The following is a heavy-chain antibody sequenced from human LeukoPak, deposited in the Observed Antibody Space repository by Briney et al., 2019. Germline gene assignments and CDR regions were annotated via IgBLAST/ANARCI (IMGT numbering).Heavy chain of an antibody. V-gene: IGHV3-64*01. D-gene: IGHD3-22*01. Sequence: GGSLRLSCAASGFTFSSYAMHWVRQAPGKGLEYVSAISSNGGSTYYANSVKGRFTISRDNSKITLYLQMNSLRAEDTAVYYCARDHAVWGYYDSSGYYSPFDYWGQGTLVTVSS. CDR1: GFTFSSYA. J-gene: IGHJ4*02. CDR2: ISSNGGST. CDR3: ARDHAVWGYYDSSGYYSPFDY.